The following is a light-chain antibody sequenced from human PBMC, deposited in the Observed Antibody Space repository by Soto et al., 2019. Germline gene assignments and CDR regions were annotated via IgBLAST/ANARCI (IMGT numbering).Light chain of an antibody. CDR3: QQYNKWPVT. CDR2: NAF. Sequence: EIVMTQSPATLSVSQGERATLSCRASESVSSNLAWYQQKPGQAPRLLIYNAFTRATGIPARFSGSGSGTDVTLTISSLQSEDFAVYYCQQYNKWPVTFGGGTKVEIK. V-gene: IGKV3-15*01. CDR1: ESVSSN. J-gene: IGKJ4*01.